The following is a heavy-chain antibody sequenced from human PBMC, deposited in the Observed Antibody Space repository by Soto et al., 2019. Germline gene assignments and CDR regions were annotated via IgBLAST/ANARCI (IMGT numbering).Heavy chain of an antibody. CDR2: INPSGIST. J-gene: IGHJ4*02. V-gene: IGHV1-46*01. CDR1: GYTFTNYY. CDR3: ARVPVSYRAPCSGGSCYLFDY. Sequence: GASVKVSCKTSGYTFTNYYIHWLRQAPGQGLEWMGVINPSGISTTYAQKFQGRVTMTRDTSASTVYMDLSSLRPEDTAVYFCARVPVSYRAPCSGGSCYLFDYWGQGTLVTVSS. D-gene: IGHD2-15*01.